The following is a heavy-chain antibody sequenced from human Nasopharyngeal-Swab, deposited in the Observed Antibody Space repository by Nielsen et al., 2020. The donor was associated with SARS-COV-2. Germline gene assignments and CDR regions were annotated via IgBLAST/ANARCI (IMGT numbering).Heavy chain of an antibody. Sequence: GGSLRLSCAASGSGSSNYEMNWVRQAPGKGLEWISYISTTTATIYYADSVKGRFTIPRDNAKNSLYLQMNSLRAEGTAVYYCAREVPYSGHDDAFDIWGQGTMVTVSA. D-gene: IGHD5-12*01. V-gene: IGHV3-48*03. CDR1: GSGSSNYE. J-gene: IGHJ3*02. CDR3: AREVPYSGHDDAFDI. CDR2: ISTTTATI.